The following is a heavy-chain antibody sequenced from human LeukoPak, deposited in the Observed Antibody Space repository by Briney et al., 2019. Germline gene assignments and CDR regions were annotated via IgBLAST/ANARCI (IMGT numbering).Heavy chain of an antibody. J-gene: IGHJ3*02. Sequence: GASVKVSCKASGYTFTSYYMHWVRQAPGQGLEWMGIINPSGGSTNYAQKFQGRVTITTDESTSTAYMELSSLRSEDTAVYYCARGYYDSSGYCDAFDIWGQGTMVTVSS. V-gene: IGHV1-46*01. CDR3: ARGYYDSSGYCDAFDI. CDR2: INPSGGST. D-gene: IGHD3-22*01. CDR1: GYTFTSYY.